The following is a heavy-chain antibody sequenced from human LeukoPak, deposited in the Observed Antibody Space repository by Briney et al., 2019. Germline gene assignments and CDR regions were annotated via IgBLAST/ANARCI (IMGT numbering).Heavy chain of an antibody. CDR2: ISSSSTTI. D-gene: IGHD5-24*01. J-gene: IGHJ4*02. Sequence: GGSLRLSCEGSGFIFSDYYMSWIRQAPGKGLEWISYISSSSTTIFYADSMKGRITISRDNSKNTLFLQMNNLRSEDTAVYFCARPSPPGDGYNPPDHWGQGTLVTVSS. CDR1: GFIFSDYY. V-gene: IGHV3-11*04. CDR3: ARPSPPGDGYNPPDH.